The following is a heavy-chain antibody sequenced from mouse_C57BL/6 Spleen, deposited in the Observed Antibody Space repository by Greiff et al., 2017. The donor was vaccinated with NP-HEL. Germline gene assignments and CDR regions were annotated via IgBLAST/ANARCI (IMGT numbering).Heavy chain of an antibody. Sequence: QVQLKQPGAELVKPGASVKLSCKASGYTFTSYWMHWVKQRPGQGLEWIGMIHPNSGSTNYNEKFKSKATLTVDKSSSTAYMQLSSLTSEDSAVYYCARHGSSHQAWFAYWGQGTLVTVSA. CDR3: ARHGSSHQAWFAY. D-gene: IGHD1-1*01. CDR1: GYTFTSYW. J-gene: IGHJ3*01. V-gene: IGHV1-64*01. CDR2: IHPNSGST.